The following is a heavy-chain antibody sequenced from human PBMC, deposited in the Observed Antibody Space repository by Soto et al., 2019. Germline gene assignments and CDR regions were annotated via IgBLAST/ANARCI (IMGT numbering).Heavy chain of an antibody. CDR2: IYWDDDK. V-gene: IGHV2-5*02. J-gene: IGHJ4*01. CDR3: AHSTLEEPLTYSDF. Sequence: QITLKESGPPLVKPTQTLTLTCTFSGFSLSTSGVGVGWIRQPPGKALEWLALIYWDDDKRYSPSLKSRITVTTDTTKNQVAHTTTNIDPVHTPTYYCAHSTLEEPLTYSDFYDHGTQDTVSS. CDR1: GFSLSTSGVG.